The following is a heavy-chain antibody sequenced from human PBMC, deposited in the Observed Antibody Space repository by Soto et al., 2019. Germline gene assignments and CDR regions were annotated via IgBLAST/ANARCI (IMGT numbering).Heavy chain of an antibody. CDR3: ARVRIAYCVGDCYSSPYYYYYYGMYV. Sequence: QVQLVQSGAEVKKPGASVKVSCKASGYTFTSYGISWVRQAPGQGLEWMGWISAYNGNTNYAQKLQGRVTMTTDTSTSPAYMELRSLRFDDTAVYYCARVRIAYCVGDCYSSPYYYYYYGMYVWGQGTTVTVSS. CDR2: ISAYNGNT. CDR1: GYTFTSYG. J-gene: IGHJ6*02. V-gene: IGHV1-18*01. D-gene: IGHD2-21*02.